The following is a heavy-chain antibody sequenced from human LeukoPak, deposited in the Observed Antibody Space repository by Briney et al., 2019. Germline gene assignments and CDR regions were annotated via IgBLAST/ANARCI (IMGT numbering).Heavy chain of an antibody. D-gene: IGHD2-2*01. V-gene: IGHV1-69*04. CDR1: GGTFNDYS. CDR2: IIPIVGIV. Sequence: SVKVSCKASGGTFNDYSISWVRQAPGQGLEWMGRIIPIVGIVDFAQKFQGRVTITAEKSTSAVHMELSSLRSEDTAVYYCARDVVVPAAMARGWSYWGQGALVTVSS. CDR3: ARDVVVPAAMARGWSY. J-gene: IGHJ4*02.